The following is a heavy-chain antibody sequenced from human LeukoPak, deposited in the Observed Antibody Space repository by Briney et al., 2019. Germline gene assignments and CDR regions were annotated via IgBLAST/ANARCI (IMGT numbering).Heavy chain of an antibody. D-gene: IGHD6-6*01. CDR3: ARSQEGSSSDSDFDY. J-gene: IGHJ4*02. CDR1: GFTFSSYG. Sequence: GGSLRLSCAASGFTFSSYGMHWVRQAPGKGLEWVAVIWYDGSNKYYADSVKGRFTISRDNSKNTLYLQMNSLRAEDTAVYYCARSQEGSSSDSDFDYWGQGTLVTVSS. V-gene: IGHV3-33*01. CDR2: IWYDGSNK.